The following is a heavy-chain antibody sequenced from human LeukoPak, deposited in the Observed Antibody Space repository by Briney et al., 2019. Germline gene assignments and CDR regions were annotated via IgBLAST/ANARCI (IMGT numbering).Heavy chain of an antibody. CDR1: GFTFGDYA. CDR3: TRGVGWMSGWKLRKVDY. D-gene: IGHD1-26*01. CDR2: IRSKAHGGTT. J-gene: IGHJ4*02. V-gene: IGHV3-49*04. Sequence: GGSLRLSCTASGFTFGDYAMSWVRQAPGKGLEWVGFIRSKAHGGTTEYAGTVKGRFTISRDDSKSIAYLQMNSLKIEDTAVYYCTRGVGWMSGWKLRKVDYWGQGTLVTVSS.